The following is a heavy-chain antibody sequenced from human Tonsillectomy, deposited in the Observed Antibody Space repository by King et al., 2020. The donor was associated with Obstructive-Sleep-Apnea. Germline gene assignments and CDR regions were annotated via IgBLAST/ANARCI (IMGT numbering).Heavy chain of an antibody. CDR1: GFTFDDYA. CDR2: ISWNSGSI. Sequence: VQLVESGGGLVQPGRSLRLSCAASGFTFDDYAMHWVRQVPGKGLEWVSGISWNSGSIGYADSVKGRFTISRDNAKNSLYLQMNSLRAEDTAFYYCAKDERWRNSDWYYFDNWGQGTLVTVSS. CDR3: AKDERWRNSDWYYFDN. D-gene: IGHD6-19*01. J-gene: IGHJ4*02. V-gene: IGHV3-9*01.